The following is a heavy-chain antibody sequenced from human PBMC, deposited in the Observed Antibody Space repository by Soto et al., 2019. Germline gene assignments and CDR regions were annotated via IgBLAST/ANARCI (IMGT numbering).Heavy chain of an antibody. CDR3: AMVDVYVTTSPQDV. D-gene: IGHD3-16*01. CDR2: INTYNGNT. J-gene: IGHJ6*02. V-gene: IGHV1-18*01. CDR1: GYTFTRYG. Sequence: QVQLVQSGAEVKNPGASVKVSCKASGYTFTRYGIGWARQAPGQGLEWMGWINTYNGNTNYAQNVQGRVTLTTDTSTSTAYREMRSLRSNYTAIYYCAMVDVYVTTSPQDVWGQGTTVIVSS.